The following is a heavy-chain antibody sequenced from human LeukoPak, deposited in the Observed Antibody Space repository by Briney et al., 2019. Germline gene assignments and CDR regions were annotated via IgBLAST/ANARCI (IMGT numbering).Heavy chain of an antibody. D-gene: IGHD4-17*01. CDR3: ARLSTVTTSFDY. J-gene: IGHJ4*02. CDR1: GDSINSFY. CDR2: IYTSGTT. V-gene: IGHV4-4*07. Sequence: SETLSLTCTVSGDSINSFYWSWIRQPAGKGLEWIGRIYTSGTTHYSPSLKSRVTMSVDTSKNQFSLKLSSVTAADTAVYYCARLSTVTTSFDYWGQGTLVTVSS.